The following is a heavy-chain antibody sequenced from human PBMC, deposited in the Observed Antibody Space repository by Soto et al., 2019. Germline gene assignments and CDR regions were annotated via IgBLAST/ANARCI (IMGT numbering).Heavy chain of an antibody. CDR2: INPSGGST. J-gene: IGHJ4*02. Sequence: ASVKVSCKASGYTFTSYYMHWVRQAPGQGLEWMGIINPSGGSTSYAQKFQGRVTMTRDTSTSTVYMELSSLRSEDTAVYYCARDRVAYVRLGGFDYWGQGTLVTVS. CDR1: GYTFTSYY. CDR3: ARDRVAYVRLGGFDY. D-gene: IGHD5-12*01. V-gene: IGHV1-46*01.